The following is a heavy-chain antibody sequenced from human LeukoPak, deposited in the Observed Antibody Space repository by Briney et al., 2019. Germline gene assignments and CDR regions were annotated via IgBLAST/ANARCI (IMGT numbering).Heavy chain of an antibody. Sequence: ASAKVSCKASGGTFSSYAISWMRQAPGQGLEWMGRIIPIFGTANYAQKFQGRVTITTDESTSTAYMELSSLRSEDTAVYYCARDNTYSGYDPTDYWGQGTLVTVSS. V-gene: IGHV1-69*05. CDR2: IIPIFGTA. D-gene: IGHD5-12*01. J-gene: IGHJ4*02. CDR3: ARDNTYSGYDPTDY. CDR1: GGTFSSYA.